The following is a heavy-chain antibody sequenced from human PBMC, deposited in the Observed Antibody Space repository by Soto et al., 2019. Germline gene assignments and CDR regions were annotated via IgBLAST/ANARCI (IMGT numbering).Heavy chain of an antibody. V-gene: IGHV3-33*01. Sequence: QVQLVESGGGVVQPGRSLRLSCAASGFTFSSYGMHWVRQAPGKGLEWVAVIWYDGSNKYYADSVKGRFTISRDNSKNTXXLQMNSLRAEDTAVYYCARDDHYYGSGSYYGAFDIWGQGTMVTVSS. D-gene: IGHD3-10*01. CDR2: IWYDGSNK. CDR1: GFTFSSYG. J-gene: IGHJ3*02. CDR3: ARDDHYYGSGSYYGAFDI.